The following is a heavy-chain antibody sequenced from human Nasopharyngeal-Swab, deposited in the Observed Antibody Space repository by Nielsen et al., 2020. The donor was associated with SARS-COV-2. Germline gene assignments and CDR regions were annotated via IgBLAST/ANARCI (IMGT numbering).Heavy chain of an antibody. V-gene: IGHV1-3*01. D-gene: IGHD2-2*01. J-gene: IGHJ6*03. CDR2: INAGNGNT. Sequence: WVRQAPGQRLEWMGWINAGNGNTKYSQKFQGRVTITRDTSASTAYMELSSLRSDDTAVYYCARAAKGYCSSTSCYSIPEYYYYMDVWGKGTTVTVSS. CDR3: ARAAKGYCSSTSCYSIPEYYYYMDV.